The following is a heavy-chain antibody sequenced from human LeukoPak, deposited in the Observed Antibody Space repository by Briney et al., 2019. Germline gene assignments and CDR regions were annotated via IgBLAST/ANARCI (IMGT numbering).Heavy chain of an antibody. D-gene: IGHD1-7*01. CDR1: GGTFSSYA. V-gene: IGHV1-69*05. J-gene: IGHJ4*02. CDR2: IIPIFGTA. CDR3: ARGLELGEEGYYFDY. Sequence: SVKVSCXASGGTFSSYAISWVRLAPGQGLEWMGRIIPIFGTANYAQKFQGRVTITTDESTSTAYMELSSLRSEDTAVYYCARGLELGEEGYYFDYWGQGTLVTVSS.